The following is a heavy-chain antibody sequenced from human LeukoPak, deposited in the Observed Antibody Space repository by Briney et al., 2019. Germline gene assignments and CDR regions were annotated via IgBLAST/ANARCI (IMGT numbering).Heavy chain of an antibody. Sequence: SETLSLTCAVYGGSFSGYYWSWIRQPPGKGLEWVGEINHSGSTNYNPSLESGVTITVDTSKNQFSLKLSSVTAADAAVYYCARGRGLLWFGEFRFDPWGQGTLVTVSS. CDR2: INHSGST. CDR1: GGSFSGYY. CDR3: ARGRGLLWFGEFRFDP. D-gene: IGHD3-10*01. V-gene: IGHV4-34*01. J-gene: IGHJ5*02.